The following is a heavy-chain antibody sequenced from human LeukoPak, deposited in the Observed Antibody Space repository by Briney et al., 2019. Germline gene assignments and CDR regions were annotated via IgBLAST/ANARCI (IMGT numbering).Heavy chain of an antibody. V-gene: IGHV4-39*07. CDR3: ARGSITMIH. D-gene: IGHD3-22*01. CDR1: GGSISSSSYY. Sequence: SETLSLTCTVSGGSISSSSYYWGWIRQPPGKGLEWIGSIYYSGSTYYNPSLKSRVTISVDTSKNQFSLKLSSVTAADTAVYYCARGSITMIHWGQGTLVTVSS. J-gene: IGHJ4*02. CDR2: IYYSGST.